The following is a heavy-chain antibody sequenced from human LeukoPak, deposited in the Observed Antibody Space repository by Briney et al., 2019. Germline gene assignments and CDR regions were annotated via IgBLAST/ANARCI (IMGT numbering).Heavy chain of an antibody. CDR3: ARGPWVLGAADY. Sequence: PSETLSLTCTVSGGSISSYYWSWIRQPPGKGLEWIGYIYYSGSTNYNPSLKSRVTISVDTSKNQFSLKLSSVTAADTAVYYCARGPWVLGAADYWRQGTLVTVSS. D-gene: IGHD2-8*01. CDR2: IYYSGST. CDR1: GGSISSYY. V-gene: IGHV4-59*01. J-gene: IGHJ4*02.